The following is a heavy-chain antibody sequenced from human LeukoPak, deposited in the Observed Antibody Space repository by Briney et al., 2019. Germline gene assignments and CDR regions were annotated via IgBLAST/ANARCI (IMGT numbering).Heavy chain of an antibody. Sequence: SETLSLTCTVSGGSISSGGYYWSWIRQHPGKGLEWIGYVYYSGSTYYNPSLKSRVTISVDTSKNQFSLKLSSVTAADTAVYYCARQTYYYGSSGPHWFDPWGQGTLVTVSS. D-gene: IGHD3-22*01. V-gene: IGHV4-31*03. J-gene: IGHJ5*02. CDR3: ARQTYYYGSSGPHWFDP. CDR2: VYYSGST. CDR1: GGSISSGGYY.